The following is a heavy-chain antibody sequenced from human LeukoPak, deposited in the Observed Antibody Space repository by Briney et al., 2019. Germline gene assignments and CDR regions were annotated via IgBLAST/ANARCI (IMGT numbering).Heavy chain of an antibody. Sequence: PSETLSLTCSVSGASLSRYFWSSVRQPAGKGLEGVGRIYIGGTTKHNPSLLSRGTMSLATSKNQFSLRLTSVTAADTAVYFCARDELPYRGTYTPYDVWGQGTVVTVSS. J-gene: IGHJ4*02. D-gene: IGHD3-16*01. CDR3: ARDELPYRGTYTPYDV. V-gene: IGHV4-4*07. CDR1: GASLSRYF. CDR2: IYIGGTT.